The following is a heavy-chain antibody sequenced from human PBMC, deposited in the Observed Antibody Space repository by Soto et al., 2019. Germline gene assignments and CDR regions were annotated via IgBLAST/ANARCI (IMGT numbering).Heavy chain of an antibody. D-gene: IGHD1-26*01. CDR3: VKSQSGSYFAAFDI. J-gene: IGHJ3*02. V-gene: IGHV3-53*01. CDR2: IYSGGST. CDR1: GFTVSSNY. Sequence: GGSLRLSCAASGFTVSSNYMSWVRQAPGKGLEWVAVIYSGGSTYYADSVKCRFTISRNNPKNTVFLQMNSLIADETAGYYCVKSQSGSYFAAFDIWGQGTMVTVSS.